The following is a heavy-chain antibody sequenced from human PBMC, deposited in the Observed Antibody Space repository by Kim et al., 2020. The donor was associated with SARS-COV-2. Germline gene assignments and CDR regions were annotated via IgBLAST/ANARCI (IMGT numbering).Heavy chain of an antibody. D-gene: IGHD2-2*01. V-gene: IGHV4-34*01. CDR2: INHSGST. J-gene: IGHJ5*02. Sequence: SETLSLTCAVYGGSFSGYYWSWIRQPPGKGLEWIGEINHSGSTNYNPSLKSRVTISVDTSKNQFSLKLSSVTAADTAVYYCASRGYCSSTSCSGGGWFDPWGHGTLVTVSS. CDR3: ASRGYCSSTSCSGGGWFDP. CDR1: GGSFSGYY.